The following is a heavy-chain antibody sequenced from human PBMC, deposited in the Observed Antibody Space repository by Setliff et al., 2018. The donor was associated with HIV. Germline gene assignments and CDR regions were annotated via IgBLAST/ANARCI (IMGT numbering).Heavy chain of an antibody. CDR1: GASISDSNSY. CDR3: ARHRDPPGTRWIFYYYYMDL. J-gene: IGHJ6*03. Sequence: SETLSLTCTVYGASISDSNSYWGWVREPPGKRLEWLGSIYSSGSTSYNPSLSSRLTISVDTSKSHVSLRLSSVTAADTGAYYCARHRDPPGTRWIFYYYYMDLWGEGTTVTVSS. D-gene: IGHD5-12*01. CDR2: IYSSGST. V-gene: IGHV4-39*01.